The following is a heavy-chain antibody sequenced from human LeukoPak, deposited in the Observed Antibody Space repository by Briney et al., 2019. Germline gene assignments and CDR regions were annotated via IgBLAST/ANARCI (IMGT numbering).Heavy chain of an antibody. J-gene: IGHJ4*02. CDR3: ARAVGGLWFGELIDY. CDR1: GYTFTSYG. CDR2: ISAYNGNT. V-gene: IGHV1-18*01. D-gene: IGHD3-10*01. Sequence: ASVKVSCEASGYTFTSYGISWVRQAPGQGLEWMGWISAYNGNTNYAQKLQGRVTMTTDTSTSTAYMELRSLRSDDTAVYYCARAVGGLWFGELIDYWGQGTLVTVSS.